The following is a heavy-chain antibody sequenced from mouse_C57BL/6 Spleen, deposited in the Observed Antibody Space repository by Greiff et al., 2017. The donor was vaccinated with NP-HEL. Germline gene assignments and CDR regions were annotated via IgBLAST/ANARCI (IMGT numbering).Heavy chain of an antibody. CDR3: ARSDGNYVDYFDY. V-gene: IGHV1-82*01. Sequence: VMLVESGPELVKPGASVKISCKASGYAFSSSWMNWVKQRPGKGLEWIGRIYPGDGDTNYNGKFKGKATLTADKSSSTAYMQLSSLTSEDSAVYFCARSDGNYVDYFDYWGQGTTLTVSS. D-gene: IGHD2-1*01. CDR2: IYPGDGDT. CDR1: GYAFSSSW. J-gene: IGHJ2*01.